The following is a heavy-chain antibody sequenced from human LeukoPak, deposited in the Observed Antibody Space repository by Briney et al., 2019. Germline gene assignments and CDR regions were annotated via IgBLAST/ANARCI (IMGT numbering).Heavy chain of an antibody. Sequence: GGSLRLSCSASGFTFSSYWMSWVRQAPGKGLEWVANIKQDGSEKYYVGSVKGRFTISRDNAKNSLYLQMNSLRAEDTAVYYCARGTAPGSSTSSYILQHWGQGTLVTVSS. V-gene: IGHV3-7*01. CDR3: ARGTAPGSSTSSYILQH. D-gene: IGHD2-2*02. CDR2: IKQDGSEK. CDR1: GFTFSSYW. J-gene: IGHJ1*01.